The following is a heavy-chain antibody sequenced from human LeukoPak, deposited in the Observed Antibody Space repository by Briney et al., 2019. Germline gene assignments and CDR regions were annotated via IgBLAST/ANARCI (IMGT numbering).Heavy chain of an antibody. CDR1: GYSFTSYW. D-gene: IGHD6-19*01. Sequence: PGESLKISCKGSGYSFTSYWISWVRRMPGKGLEWMGRIDPSDSYTNYSPSFQGHVTISADKSISTAYLQWSSLKASDTAMYYCASPGYSSGWYQSLSAFDIWGQGTMVTVSS. CDR3: ASPGYSSGWYQSLSAFDI. J-gene: IGHJ3*02. CDR2: IDPSDSYT. V-gene: IGHV5-10-1*01.